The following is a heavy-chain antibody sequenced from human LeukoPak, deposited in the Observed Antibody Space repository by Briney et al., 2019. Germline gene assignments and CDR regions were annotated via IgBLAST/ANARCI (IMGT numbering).Heavy chain of an antibody. CDR1: GGSITSSSYY. J-gene: IGHJ4*02. D-gene: IGHD4-17*01. Sequence: SETLSLTCTVSGGSITSSSYYWGWIRQPPGKGLEWIGSIYYSGSTHYNPSLKSRVTISADTSKNQFSLKLSSVTAADTAVYYCARRGVTTQSFDHWGQGTLVTVSS. CDR2: IYYSGST. CDR3: ARRGVTTQSFDH. V-gene: IGHV4-39*01.